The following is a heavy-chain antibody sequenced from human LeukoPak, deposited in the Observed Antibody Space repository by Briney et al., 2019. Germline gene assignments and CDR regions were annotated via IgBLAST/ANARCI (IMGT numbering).Heavy chain of an antibody. V-gene: IGHV3-64D*09. Sequence: GGSLRLSCSASGFTFSSWAMHWVRQAPGKGLEYVSVISSNGGSTYYADSVKGRFIISRDNSKNTLYLQMSSLRAEDTAVYYCVRSGGTTRARMDVWGQGTTVTVAS. J-gene: IGHJ6*02. CDR2: ISSNGGST. CDR3: VRSGGTTRARMDV. CDR1: GFTFSSWA. D-gene: IGHD4-11*01.